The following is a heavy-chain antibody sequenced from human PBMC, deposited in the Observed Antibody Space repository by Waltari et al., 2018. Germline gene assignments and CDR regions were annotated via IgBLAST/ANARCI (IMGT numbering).Heavy chain of an antibody. CDR1: GVSINKNSHY. CDR2: VYYSGNT. J-gene: IGHJ4*02. Sequence: QLQLQEPGPGLVQPSETLSLTCSVSGVSINKNSHYWAWIRQPPGKGLEWIGSVYYSGNTYYNPSLKSRVTISLDTSKNQFSLKLTSVTAADTAVYYCVRDPRAFYYDSSGYYFDYWGQGTLVTVSS. V-gene: IGHV4-39*07. CDR3: VRDPRAFYYDSSGYYFDY. D-gene: IGHD3-22*01.